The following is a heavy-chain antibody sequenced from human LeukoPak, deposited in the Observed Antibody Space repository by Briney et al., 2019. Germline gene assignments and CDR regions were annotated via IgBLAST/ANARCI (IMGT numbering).Heavy chain of an antibody. V-gene: IGHV3-23*01. J-gene: IGHJ4*02. CDR2: ISGSGTNT. CDR3: AKGDKPVIAMVKFDY. Sequence: GGSLRLSCAASGFTFSSYAMNWGRQAPGKGLEWVSGISGSGTNTYYADSVKGRFTISRDNSKNTLYMQMNSLRAAETAVYYCAKGDKPVIAMVKFDYWGQGTLVTVSS. D-gene: IGHD5-18*01. CDR1: GFTFSSYA.